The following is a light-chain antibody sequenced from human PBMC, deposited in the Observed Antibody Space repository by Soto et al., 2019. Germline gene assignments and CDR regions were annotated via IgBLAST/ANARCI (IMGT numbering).Light chain of an antibody. CDR1: SSDVGRYNY. CDR3: CSYAGSYTFV. CDR2: DVN. J-gene: IGLJ1*01. Sequence: QSALTQPRSVSGSPGQSVTISCTGASSDVGRYNYVSWYQQHPGKAPKLMIYDVNRRPSGVPDRFSGSKSGNTASLTISGLKAEDEGDFYCCSYAGSYTFVFGPGTKVTVL. V-gene: IGLV2-11*01.